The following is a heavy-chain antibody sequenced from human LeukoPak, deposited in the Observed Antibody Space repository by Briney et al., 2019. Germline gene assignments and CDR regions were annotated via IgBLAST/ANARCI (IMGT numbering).Heavy chain of an antibody. D-gene: IGHD3-22*01. J-gene: IGHJ4*02. CDR3: ARNPYDSSGYQDY. CDR2: IYASGST. CDR1: GGSISSSSYY. V-gene: IGHV4-61*02. Sequence: SETLSLTCSVSGGSISSSSYYWSWIRQPAGKGLEWIGRIYASGSTNYNPSLKSRVTIPLDTSKNQFSLKLNSVSAADTAVYYCARNPYDSSGYQDYWGQGTLVTVSS.